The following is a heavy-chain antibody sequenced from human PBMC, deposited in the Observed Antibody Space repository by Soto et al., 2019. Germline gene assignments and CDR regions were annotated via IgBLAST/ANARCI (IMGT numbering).Heavy chain of an antibody. CDR2: IYYSGST. V-gene: IGHV4-39*01. CDR1: GGSISSSSYY. CDR3: ARQLIVVVPAASDWFDP. Sequence: SETLSLTCTVSGGSISSSSYYWGWIRQPPGKGLEWIGSIYYSGSTYYNPSLKSRVTISVDTSKNQFSLKLSSVTAADTAVYYCARQLIVVVPAASDWFDPWGQGTLVT. D-gene: IGHD2-2*01. J-gene: IGHJ5*02.